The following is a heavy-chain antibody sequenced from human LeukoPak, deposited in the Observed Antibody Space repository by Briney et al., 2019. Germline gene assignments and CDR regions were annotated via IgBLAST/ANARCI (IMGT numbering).Heavy chain of an antibody. D-gene: IGHD1/OR15-1a*01. CDR1: GFTFSNSW. Sequence: GGSLRLSCAASGFTFSNSWMSWVRQAPGKGLEWVATIKPDGSAQYYVDSVKGRFTISRDNAKYSLYLQMNSLRAEDTAIYYCARASPQQAFLFDYWGQGTLVTVSS. V-gene: IGHV3-7*01. J-gene: IGHJ4*02. CDR3: ARASPQQAFLFDY. CDR2: IKPDGSAQ.